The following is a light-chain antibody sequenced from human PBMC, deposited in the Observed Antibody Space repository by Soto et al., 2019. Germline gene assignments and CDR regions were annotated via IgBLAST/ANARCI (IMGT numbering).Light chain of an antibody. Sequence: QSVLTQPPSVSGAPGQRVTISCTGSSSNIGAGYDVHWYQQLPGTAPKLLIYGNSNRPSGVPDRFSGSKSGTSASLAITGRQAEEEADYYCQSYDSSLSGYVFGTGTQLTVL. CDR3: QSYDSSLSGYV. CDR1: SSNIGAGYD. V-gene: IGLV1-40*01. J-gene: IGLJ1*01. CDR2: GNS.